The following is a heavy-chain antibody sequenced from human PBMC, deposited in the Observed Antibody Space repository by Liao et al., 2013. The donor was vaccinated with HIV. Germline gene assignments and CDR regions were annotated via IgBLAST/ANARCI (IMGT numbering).Heavy chain of an antibody. Sequence: QVQLQESGPGLVKPSQTLSLTCTVSGGSISSGGYYWSWIRQPAGKGLEWIGRIYTSGSTNYNPSLKSRVTISLDTSKNQFSLKLSSVTAADTAVYYCARDLSGSSPQNWFDPGAREPWSPSPQ. J-gene: IGHJ5*02. V-gene: IGHV4-61*02. CDR3: ARDLSGSSPQNWFDP. CDR1: GGSISSGGYY. CDR2: IYTSGST. D-gene: IGHD6-13*01.